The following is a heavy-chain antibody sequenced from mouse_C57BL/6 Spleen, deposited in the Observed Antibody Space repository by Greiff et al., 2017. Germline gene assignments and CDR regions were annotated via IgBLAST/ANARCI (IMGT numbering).Heavy chain of an antibody. J-gene: IGHJ4*01. V-gene: IGHV1-81*01. CDR2: IYPRSGNT. D-gene: IGHD2-3*01. CDR1: GYTFTSYG. Sequence: VQLVESGAELARPGASVKLSCKASGYTFTSYGISWVKQRTGQGLEWIGEIYPRSGNTYYNEKFKGKATLTADKSSSTAYMELRSLTSEDSAVYFCARSGYYREDAMDYWGQGTSVTVSS. CDR3: ARSGYYREDAMDY.